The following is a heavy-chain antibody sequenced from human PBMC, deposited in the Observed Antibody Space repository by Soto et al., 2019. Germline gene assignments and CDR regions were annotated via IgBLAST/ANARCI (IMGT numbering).Heavy chain of an antibody. Sequence: QVPLVQSGAEVKKPGASVKVSCKASGYTFTSYGISWVRQAPGQGLEWMGWISAYNGNTNYAQKLQGRVTMTTDTSTSTAYMELRSLRCDDTAVYYCAREAPHYGDYVQEVDYWGQGTLVTVSS. CDR2: ISAYNGNT. CDR3: AREAPHYGDYVQEVDY. CDR1: GYTFTSYG. J-gene: IGHJ4*02. D-gene: IGHD4-17*01. V-gene: IGHV1-18*01.